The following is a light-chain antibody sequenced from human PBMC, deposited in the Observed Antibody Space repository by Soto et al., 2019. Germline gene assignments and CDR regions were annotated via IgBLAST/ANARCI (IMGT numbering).Light chain of an antibody. J-gene: IGKJ1*01. CDR2: GAS. CDR1: QTISTY. V-gene: IGKV1-39*01. CDR3: QQSFSTPRT. Sequence: MAQPQSPLFASVGDRFTSTCRASQTISTYLNWYQQKPGKAPKLLIYGASSLQSGVPSRFSGSGSGTDFTLTISSLQPEDFGTYYCQQSFSTPRTFGQGTKVDIK.